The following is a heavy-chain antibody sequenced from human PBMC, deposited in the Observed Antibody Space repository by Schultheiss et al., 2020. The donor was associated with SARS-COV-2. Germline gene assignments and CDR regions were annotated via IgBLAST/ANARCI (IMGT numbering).Heavy chain of an antibody. D-gene: IGHD6-13*01. J-gene: IGHJ6*02. CDR1: AFTFDDYA. CDR2: IRGDDSST. V-gene: IGHV3-43*02. Sequence: GESLKISCATSAFTFDDYAMHWVRQAPGAMHWVRQAPGKGLEWVSLIRGDDSSTYYADSVKGRFPISRDTSKNSLYLQMNSLRTEDTALYYCAKVFSYYSSSWYSSRGQRYYYGMDVWGQGTTVTVSS. CDR3: AKVFSYYSSSWYSSRGQRYYYGMDV.